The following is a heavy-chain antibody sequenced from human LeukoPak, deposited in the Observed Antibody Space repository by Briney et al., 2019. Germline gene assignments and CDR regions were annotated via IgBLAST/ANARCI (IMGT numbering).Heavy chain of an antibody. Sequence: ASVKVSCKASGYTFTGYYMHWVRQAPGQGLEWMGWINPNSGGTNYAQKFQGRVTMIRDTSISTAYMELSRLRSDDTAVYYCARDQARSAMVRGVIPGYWGQGTLVTVSS. CDR1: GYTFTGYY. CDR2: INPNSGGT. J-gene: IGHJ4*02. CDR3: ARDQARSAMVRGVIPGY. D-gene: IGHD3-10*01. V-gene: IGHV1-2*02.